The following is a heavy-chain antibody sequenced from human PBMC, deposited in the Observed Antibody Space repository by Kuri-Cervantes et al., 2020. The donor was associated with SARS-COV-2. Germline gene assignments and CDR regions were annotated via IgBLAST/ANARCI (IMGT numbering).Heavy chain of an antibody. Sequence: SETLSLTCAVYGGSFSGYYWSWIRQPPGKGLEWIGEINHSGSTNYNPSLKSRVTISVDKSKNQFSLKLSSVTAADTAVYYCARSHDYGDYLYYFDYWGQGTLVTVSS. CDR3: ARSHDYGDYLYYFDY. CDR2: INHSGST. D-gene: IGHD4-17*01. CDR1: GGSFSGYY. V-gene: IGHV4-34*01. J-gene: IGHJ4*02.